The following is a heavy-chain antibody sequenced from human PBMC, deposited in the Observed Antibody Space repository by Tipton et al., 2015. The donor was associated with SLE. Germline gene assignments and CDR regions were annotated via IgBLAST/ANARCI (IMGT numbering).Heavy chain of an antibody. J-gene: IGHJ4*02. CDR3: ATHSGGRDF. CDR2: IYYSGST. Sequence: TLSLTCTVSGGSLRTQYWSWIRQPPGKELEWIGYIYYSGSTYYNPSLKSRVTISADTSNNQFSLKVTSVTAADTAVYYCATHSGGRDFWGQGSLVTVSS. D-gene: IGHD6-19*01. CDR1: GGSLRTQY. V-gene: IGHV4-59*11.